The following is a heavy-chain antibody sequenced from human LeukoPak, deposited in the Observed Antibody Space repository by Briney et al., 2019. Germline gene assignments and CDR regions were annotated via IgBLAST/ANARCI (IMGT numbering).Heavy chain of an antibody. D-gene: IGHD3-22*01. Sequence: PGGSLRLSCAASGFTFSSYAMHWVRQAPGKGLEWVAVISYDGSNKYYADSVKGRFTISRDNSKNTLYLQMNSLRAEDTAVYYCAREDDSSVYGDYWGQGTLVTVSS. J-gene: IGHJ4*02. CDR2: ISYDGSNK. V-gene: IGHV3-30-3*01. CDR3: AREDDSSVYGDY. CDR1: GFTFSSYA.